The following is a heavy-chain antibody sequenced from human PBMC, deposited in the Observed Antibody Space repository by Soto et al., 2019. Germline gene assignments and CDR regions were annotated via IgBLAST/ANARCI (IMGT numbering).Heavy chain of an antibody. CDR1: GGTFSSSG. Sequence: QVQLEQSGAEVKKPGSSVKISCRASGGTFSSSGFSWVRQAPGQGLEWMGGISPVFRTSNYAQKFQGRVTITADESTSKAYMELSSLRSEDTAIYYCARAYFFDVSVYVTAFDSWGQGTLVTVSS. CDR2: ISPVFRTS. V-gene: IGHV1-69*12. CDR3: ARAYFFDVSVYVTAFDS. J-gene: IGHJ4*02. D-gene: IGHD3-22*01.